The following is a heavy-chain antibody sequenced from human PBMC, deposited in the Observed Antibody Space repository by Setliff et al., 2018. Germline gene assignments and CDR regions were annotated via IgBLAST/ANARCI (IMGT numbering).Heavy chain of an antibody. CDR3: ARGKAARGDWFDP. Sequence: SETLSLTCTVSGGSLSGASIVTWIRQPPGKGGLEWIGSLYYDGSTYYNPSLKSRVTISVDTSKNQFSLKLNSVTAADTAVYYCARGKAARGDWFDPWGQRTMVTVSS. CDR1: GGSLSGASI. CDR2: LYYDGST. D-gene: IGHD6-6*01. V-gene: IGHV4-39*01. J-gene: IGHJ5*02.